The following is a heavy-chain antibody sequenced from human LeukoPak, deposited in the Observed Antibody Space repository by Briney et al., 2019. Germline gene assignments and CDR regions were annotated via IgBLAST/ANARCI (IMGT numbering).Heavy chain of an antibody. CDR1: GFTFSSYS. CDR3: AREGAYGSGSYEH. J-gene: IGHJ4*02. CDR2: IYSGEST. D-gene: IGHD3-10*01. V-gene: IGHV3-53*01. Sequence: GGSLRLSCAASGFTFSSYSMNWVRQAPGKGLEWVSIIYSGESTYYADSVKGRFTISRDHSKNTLYLQMNRLRAEDTAVYYCAREGAYGSGSYEHWGQGTLVTVAS.